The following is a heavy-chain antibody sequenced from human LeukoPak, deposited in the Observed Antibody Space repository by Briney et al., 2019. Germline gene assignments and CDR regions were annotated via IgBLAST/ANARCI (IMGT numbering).Heavy chain of an antibody. CDR1: GGSVSSGDYY. V-gene: IGHV4-30-4*08. Sequence: SETLSLTCAVSGGSVSSGDYYWGWIRQPPGKGLEWIGYIYYSGSTYYNPSLKSRVTISVDTSKNQFSLKLSSVTAADTAVYYCARESFSSSWFHWGQGTLVTVSS. CDR2: IYYSGST. D-gene: IGHD6-13*01. J-gene: IGHJ4*02. CDR3: ARESFSSSWFH.